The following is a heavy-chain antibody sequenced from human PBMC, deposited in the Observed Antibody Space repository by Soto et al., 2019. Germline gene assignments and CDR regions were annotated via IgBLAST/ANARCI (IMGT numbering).Heavy chain of an antibody. CDR1: GFTFSSYA. CDR2: ISGSGGST. D-gene: IGHD2-21*01. Sequence: EVQLLESGGGLVQPGGSLRLSCAASGFTFSSYAMSWVRQAPGKGLEWVSAISGSGGSTYYADSVKGRFTISRDNSKNTLYLQMNTLRAEDTAVYYCEKDKERLGAFDIWGQGTMVTVSS. CDR3: EKDKERLGAFDI. J-gene: IGHJ3*02. V-gene: IGHV3-23*01.